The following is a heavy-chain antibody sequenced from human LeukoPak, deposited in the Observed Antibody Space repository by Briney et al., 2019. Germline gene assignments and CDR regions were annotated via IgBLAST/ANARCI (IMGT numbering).Heavy chain of an antibody. J-gene: IGHJ4*02. V-gene: IGHV3-33*06. CDR3: AKDAQRGFDYSNSLEY. D-gene: IGHD4-11*01. Sequence: GGALRLSFSAPGFTYSHHWVHWGRPAPGKGPGWGGVIWSDATEKYYGDAVKGRFTISRDNSRNTLYLQMNSLRAEDTAVYYCAKDAQRGFDYSNSLEYWGQGTLVTVSS. CDR2: IWSDATEK. CDR1: GFTYSHHW.